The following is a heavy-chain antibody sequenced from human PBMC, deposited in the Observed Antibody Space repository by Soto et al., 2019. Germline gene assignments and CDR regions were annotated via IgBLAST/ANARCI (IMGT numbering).Heavy chain of an antibody. V-gene: IGHV1-69*13. CDR3: ARELDPSYGGNSLSLDY. CDR2: IIPKFGTT. J-gene: IGHJ4*02. Sequence: QVQLVQSGAEVKKPGSSVKVSCKASGGSFSTYGINWVRLAPGQGLEWMGGIIPKFGTTNYAQKFRGRVTITADESTNTAYMELNYLRSEDTAEYFCARELDPSYGGNSLSLDYWGQGTLVTVSS. CDR1: GGSFSTYG. D-gene: IGHD4-17*01.